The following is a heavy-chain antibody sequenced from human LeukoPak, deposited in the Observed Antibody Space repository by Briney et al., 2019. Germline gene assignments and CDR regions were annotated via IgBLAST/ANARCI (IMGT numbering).Heavy chain of an antibody. Sequence: SQTLSLTCTVSGGSISSGSYYWSWIRQPAGKGLEWIGRIYTSGSTNYNPSLKSRVTISVDKSKNQFSLKLSSVTAADTAVYYCARSPQGTATTANWLDPWGQGTLVTVSS. CDR3: ARSPQGTATTANWLDP. D-gene: IGHD4-17*01. CDR1: GGSISSGSYY. V-gene: IGHV4-61*02. CDR2: IYTSGST. J-gene: IGHJ5*02.